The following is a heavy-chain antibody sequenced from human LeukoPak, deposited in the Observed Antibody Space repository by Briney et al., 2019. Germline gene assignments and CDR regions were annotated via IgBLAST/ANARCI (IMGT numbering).Heavy chain of an antibody. V-gene: IGHV1-2*02. CDR2: INPNSGGT. Sequence: ASVKVSCKASGYTFTGYYMHWVRQAPGQGLEWMGWINPNSGGTNYAQKFQGRVTMTRDTSISTAYVELSRLRSDDTAVYYCARGTGEGYSYGRYYFDYWGQGTLVTVSS. J-gene: IGHJ4*02. D-gene: IGHD5-18*01. CDR1: GYTFTGYY. CDR3: ARGTGEGYSYGRYYFDY.